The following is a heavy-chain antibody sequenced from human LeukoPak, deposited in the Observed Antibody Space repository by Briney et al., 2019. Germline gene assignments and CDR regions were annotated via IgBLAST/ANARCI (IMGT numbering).Heavy chain of an antibody. CDR2: FDPEDGET. CDR1: GYTLTELS. Sequence: ASVKVSCKVSGYTLTELSMHWVRQAPGKGLEWMGGFDPEDGETIYAQKFQGRVTMARNTSISTAYMELSSLRSEDTAVYYCARATAVAGFDYWGQGTLVTVSS. V-gene: IGHV1-24*01. D-gene: IGHD6-19*01. J-gene: IGHJ4*02. CDR3: ARATAVAGFDY.